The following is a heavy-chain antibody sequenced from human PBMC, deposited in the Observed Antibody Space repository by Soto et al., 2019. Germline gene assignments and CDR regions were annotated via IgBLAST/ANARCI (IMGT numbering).Heavy chain of an antibody. J-gene: IGHJ3*02. CDR2: MNPNSGNT. V-gene: IGHV1-8*01. CDR1: GYTFTSYD. CDR3: ARGRRAVSYADAFDI. Sequence: ASVKVSCKASGYTFTSYDINWVRKATGQGLEWMGWMNPNSGNTGYAQKFQGRVTMTRNTSISTAYMELSSLRSEDTAVYYCARGRRAVSYADAFDIWGQGTMVTVSS. D-gene: IGHD6-19*01.